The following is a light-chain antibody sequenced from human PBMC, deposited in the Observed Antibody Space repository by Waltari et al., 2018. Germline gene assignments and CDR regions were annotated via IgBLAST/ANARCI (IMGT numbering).Light chain of an antibody. Sequence: QSALTQPPSASGSPGQSVTISCTGTSSDVGGYNYVSWYQQHPGKAPKLMISEVSKRPSGVPDRFSGSKSGNTASLTVSGLQAEDEADYYCSSYAGSNNLVFSGGTKLTVL. CDR3: SSYAGSNNLV. V-gene: IGLV2-8*01. CDR1: SSDVGGYNY. J-gene: IGLJ2*01. CDR2: EVS.